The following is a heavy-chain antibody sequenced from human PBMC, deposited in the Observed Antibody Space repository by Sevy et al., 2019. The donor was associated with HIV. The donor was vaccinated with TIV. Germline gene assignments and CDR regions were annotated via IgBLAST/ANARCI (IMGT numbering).Heavy chain of an antibody. CDR1: GFTFSRYG. CDR2: ISNDGSDK. CDR3: ANSRGRYEGSSWLYYYYIMDV. Sequence: GGSLRLSCAAAGFTFSRYGMHWARQAPGKGLEWVAVISNDGSDKEYAESVKGRFTVPRDNSKDTVYLQMNSLRLEDTAVYYCANSRGRYEGSSWLYYYYIMDVWGQGTTVTVSS. D-gene: IGHD6-13*01. V-gene: IGHV3-30*18. J-gene: IGHJ6*02.